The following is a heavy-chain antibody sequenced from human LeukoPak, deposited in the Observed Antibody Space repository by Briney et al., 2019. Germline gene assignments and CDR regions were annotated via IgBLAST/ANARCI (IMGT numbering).Heavy chain of an antibody. CDR2: IKQDGSEK. V-gene: IGHV3-7*01. J-gene: IGHJ4*02. CDR3: ARDPLQCSSSSLFDY. Sequence: PGGSLRLSCAASGFTFSNYWMTWVRQAPGKGLEWVTNIKQDGSEKYYVDSVKGRFTVSRDNAKNSLYLQMNSLRAEDTAVYYCARDPLQCSSSSLFDYWGQGTLVTVSS. CDR1: GFTFSNYW. D-gene: IGHD6-6*01.